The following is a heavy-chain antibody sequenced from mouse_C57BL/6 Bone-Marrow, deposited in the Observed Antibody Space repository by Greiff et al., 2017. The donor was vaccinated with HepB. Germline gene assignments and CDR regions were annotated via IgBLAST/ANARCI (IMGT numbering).Heavy chain of an antibody. V-gene: IGHV1-15*01. CDR3: TRTITTALYFDY. J-gene: IGHJ2*01. Sequence: QVQLQQSGAELVRPGASVTLSCKASGYTFTDYEMHWVKQTPVHGLEWIGAIDPETGGTAYNQKFKGKAILTADKSSSTAYMELRSLTSEDSAVYYCTRTITTALYFDYGGQGTTLTVSS. CDR2: IDPETGGT. CDR1: GYTFTDYE. D-gene: IGHD1-2*01.